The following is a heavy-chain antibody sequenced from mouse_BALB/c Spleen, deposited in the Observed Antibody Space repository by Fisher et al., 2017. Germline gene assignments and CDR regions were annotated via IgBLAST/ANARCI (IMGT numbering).Heavy chain of an antibody. D-gene: IGHD2-14*01. J-gene: IGHJ4*01. Sequence: KFKGKATLTTDKSSSTAYMQLSRLTSEDSAVYFCARWRRYSAMDYWGQGTSVTVSS. CDR3: ARWRRYSAMDY. V-gene: IGHV1-77*01.